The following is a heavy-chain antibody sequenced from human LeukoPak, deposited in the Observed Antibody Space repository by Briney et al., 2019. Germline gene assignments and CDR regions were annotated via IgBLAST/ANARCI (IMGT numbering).Heavy chain of an antibody. J-gene: IGHJ6*04. D-gene: IGHD6-13*01. V-gene: IGHV3-30*02. CDR3: AKDPPGASAGTLGMDV. CDR1: GFTFSSYG. Sequence: GGSLRLSCAASGFTFSSYGMHWVRQAPGKGLEWVAFIRYDGSDKYYADSVKGRFTISRHNSKNTLYLQMNSLRAEDTAVYYCAKDPPGASAGTLGMDVWGKGTTVIISS. CDR2: IRYDGSDK.